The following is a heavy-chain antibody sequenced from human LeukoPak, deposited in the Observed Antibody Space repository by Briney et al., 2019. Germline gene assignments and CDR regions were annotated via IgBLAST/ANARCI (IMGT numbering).Heavy chain of an antibody. J-gene: IGHJ5*02. Sequence: GGSLRLSCAASGFTFSNYAMSWVRQAPGKGLEWVSAISGSGGNTYYADSVKGRFTISRDNSKNTLYLQMNSLRAEDAAVYYCARGPLRSGYYRPNWFDPWGQGTLVTVSS. D-gene: IGHD3-3*01. CDR2: ISGSGGNT. CDR1: GFTFSNYA. CDR3: ARGPLRSGYYRPNWFDP. V-gene: IGHV3-23*01.